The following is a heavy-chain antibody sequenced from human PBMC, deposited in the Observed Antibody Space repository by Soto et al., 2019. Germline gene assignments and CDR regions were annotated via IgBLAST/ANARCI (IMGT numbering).Heavy chain of an antibody. J-gene: IGHJ5*02. Sequence: QLQLQESGPGLVKPSETLSLTCTVSGGSISSSSYYWGWIRQPPGKGLEWIGSIYYSGSTYYNPSLKSRVTISVDTSKNQFSLKLSSVTAADTAVYYCARHLWFGDNWYWFDPWGQGTLVTVSS. CDR2: IYYSGST. D-gene: IGHD3-10*01. CDR1: GGSISSSSYY. CDR3: ARHLWFGDNWYWFDP. V-gene: IGHV4-39*01.